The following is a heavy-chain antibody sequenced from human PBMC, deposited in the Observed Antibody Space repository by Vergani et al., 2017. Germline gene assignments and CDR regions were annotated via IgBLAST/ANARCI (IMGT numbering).Heavy chain of an antibody. CDR1: GFTFTNSA. D-gene: IGHD2-21*02. J-gene: IGHJ4*02. V-gene: IGHV1-58*01. CDR2: IVVGIGNT. CDR3: AADQGGRAYCGGDCYSN. Sequence: QMQLVQSGPEVKKPGTSVKVSCKASGFTFTNSAVPWVRQARGQRLEWIGWIVVGIGNTNYAQQFQERVTISRDMSTGTVYMGLSSLRSEDSAVYYCAADQGGRAYCGGDCYSNWGQGTLVTVSS.